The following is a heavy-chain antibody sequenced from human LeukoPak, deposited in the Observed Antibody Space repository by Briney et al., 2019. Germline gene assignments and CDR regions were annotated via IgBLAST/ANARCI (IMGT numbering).Heavy chain of an antibody. CDR2: INHSGST. V-gene: IGHV4-34*01. CDR3: ASLARFGGYSDY. J-gene: IGHJ4*02. Sequence: PSETLSLTCAVYGGSFSGFYWSWIRQPPGKGLEWIGEINHSGSTNYNPSLKSRVTISGDTSKNQFSLKLSSVTAADTAVYYCASLARFGGYSDYWGQGTLVTVSS. D-gene: IGHD5-12*01. CDR1: GGSFSGFY.